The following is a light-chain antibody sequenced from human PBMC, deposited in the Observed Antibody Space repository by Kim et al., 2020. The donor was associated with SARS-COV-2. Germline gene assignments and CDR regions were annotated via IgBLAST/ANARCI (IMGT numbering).Light chain of an antibody. J-gene: IGKJ4*01. CDR1: QNIDTY. CDR3: QQRNSWPPAVT. V-gene: IGKV3-11*01. Sequence: PGDRATLSCRASQNIDTYLAWSQQRPGQAPRLPVYDAANRATGVPDRFSGSGSGTDFTLTISSLEPEDFSIYYCQQRNSWPPAVTFGGGTKVDIK. CDR2: DAA.